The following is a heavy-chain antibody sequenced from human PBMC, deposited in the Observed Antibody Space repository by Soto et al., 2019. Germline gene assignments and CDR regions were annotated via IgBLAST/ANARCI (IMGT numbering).Heavy chain of an antibody. CDR1: GFTFSSYG. CDR2: IWYDGSNK. V-gene: IGHV3-33*01. CDR3: ARVSDSSGYYYSWDAFDI. D-gene: IGHD3-22*01. J-gene: IGHJ3*02. Sequence: GGSLRLSCAASGFTFSSYGMHWVRQAPGKGLEWVAVIWYDGSNKYYADSVKGRFTISRDNSKNTLFLQMNGLRAEDTAVYYCARVSDSSGYYYSWDAFDIWGQGTMVTVSS.